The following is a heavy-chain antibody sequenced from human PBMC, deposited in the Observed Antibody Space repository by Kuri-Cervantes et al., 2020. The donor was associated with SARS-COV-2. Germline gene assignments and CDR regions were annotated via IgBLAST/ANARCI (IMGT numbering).Heavy chain of an antibody. CDR3: ARDPGDWNYGTGDRFDP. D-gene: IGHD1-7*01. CDR2: IRSKAYGGTT. CDR1: GFTFGDYA. Sequence: GGSLRLSCTASGFTFGDYAMSWVRQAPGKGLEWVGFIRSKAYGGTTEYAASVKGRFTISRDDSKSIAYLQMNSLRAEDTAVYYCARDPGDWNYGTGDRFDPWGQGTLVTVSS. J-gene: IGHJ5*02. V-gene: IGHV3-49*04.